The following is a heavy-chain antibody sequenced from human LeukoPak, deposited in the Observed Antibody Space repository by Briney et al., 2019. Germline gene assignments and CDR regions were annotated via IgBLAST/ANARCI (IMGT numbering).Heavy chain of an antibody. D-gene: IGHD3-16*02. Sequence: ETLSLTCTVSGGSISSNSYYWGWIRQPPGKGLEWVSTISGSGANTYYADSVRGRFTISRDNSKNTLYLHMNSLRAEDTAVYYCAKERAGYTNPYYFDYWGQGTLVTVSS. CDR1: GGSISSNSYY. CDR3: AKERAGYTNPYYFDY. CDR2: ISGSGANT. V-gene: IGHV3-23*01. J-gene: IGHJ4*02.